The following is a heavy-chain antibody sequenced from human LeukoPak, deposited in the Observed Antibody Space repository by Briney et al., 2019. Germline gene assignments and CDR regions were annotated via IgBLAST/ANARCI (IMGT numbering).Heavy chain of an antibody. Sequence: GGSLRLSCAASGFTFSSYWMHWVRQVPGKGLVWVSRINSDGSSTSYADSVKGRFTISRDNAKNTLYVQMNSLRAEDTAVYYCVRDLEYSSSSVSGRSFDYWGQGTLVTVSS. D-gene: IGHD6-6*01. CDR3: VRDLEYSSSSVSGRSFDY. CDR1: GFTFSSYW. CDR2: INSDGSST. J-gene: IGHJ4*02. V-gene: IGHV3-74*01.